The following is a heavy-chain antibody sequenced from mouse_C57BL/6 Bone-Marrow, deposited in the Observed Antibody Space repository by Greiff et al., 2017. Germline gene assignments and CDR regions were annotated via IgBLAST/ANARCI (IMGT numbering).Heavy chain of an antibody. V-gene: IGHV5-6*01. CDR1: GFTFSSYG. J-gene: IGHJ4*01. CDR2: ISSGGSYT. CDR3: ARPQGYAMDY. Sequence: VQLKESGGDLVKPGGSLKLSCAASGFTFSSYGMSWVRQTPDKRLEWVATISSGGSYTYYPDSVKGRFTLSRDNAKNTLYLQRSSLKSEDTAMYYCARPQGYAMDYWGQETSVNVSS.